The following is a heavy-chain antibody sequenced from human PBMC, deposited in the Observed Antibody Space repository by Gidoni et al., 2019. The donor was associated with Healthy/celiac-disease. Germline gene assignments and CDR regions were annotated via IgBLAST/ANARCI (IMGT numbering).Heavy chain of an antibody. V-gene: IGHV3-48*03. D-gene: IGHD3-16*01. J-gene: IGHJ4*02. CDR3: ASLIITGRIDY. CDR1: GFTFSSYE. Sequence: EVQLVESGGGLVQPGGSLRLSCEASGFTFSSYEMNWVRQAPGKGLEWVSYISSSGSTIYYADSVKGRFTISRDNAKNSLYLQMNSLRAEDTAVYYCASLIITGRIDYWGQGTLVTVSS. CDR2: ISSSGSTI.